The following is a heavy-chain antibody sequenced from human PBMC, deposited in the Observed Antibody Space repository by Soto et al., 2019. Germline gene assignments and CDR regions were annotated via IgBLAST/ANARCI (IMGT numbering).Heavy chain of an antibody. V-gene: IGHV1-46*01. CDR2: INPSGGDT. CDR1: EYTFTNYY. J-gene: IGHJ3*02. CDR3: ARRETNFGEDAFDI. Sequence: QVQLVQSGAEVTKPGASVKISCKASEYTFTNYYMHWVRQAPGQGLEWMGIINPSGGDTSYPQKFQGRLTMTRDTSTNPVYMELSSLRSEDTAVYYCARRETNFGEDAFDIWGQGTMVTVSS. D-gene: IGHD3-16*01.